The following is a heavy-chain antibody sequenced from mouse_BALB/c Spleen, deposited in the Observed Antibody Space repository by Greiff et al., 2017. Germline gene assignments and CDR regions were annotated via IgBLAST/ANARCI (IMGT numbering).Heavy chain of an antibody. CDR1: GYSITSDYA. V-gene: IGHV3-2*02. D-gene: IGHD2-1*01. Sequence: EVKLLESGPGLVKPSQSLSLTCTVTGYSITSDYAWNWIRQFPGNKLEWMGYISYSGSTSYNPSLKSRISITRDTSKNQFFLQLNSVTTEDTATYYCARRAYGNYEAYWGQGTLVTVSA. CDR3: ARRAYGNYEAY. CDR2: ISYSGST. J-gene: IGHJ3*01.